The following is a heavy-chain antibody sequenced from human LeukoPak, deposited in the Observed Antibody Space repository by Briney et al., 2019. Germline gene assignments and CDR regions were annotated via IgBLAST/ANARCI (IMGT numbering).Heavy chain of an antibody. Sequence: PSWTLSLTCAVYGESFSGHYWAWIRQPPGKGLEWIGESTHTGSTNYNPSLRSRVTISVDTSKSQFSLMLTSVAAADTAVYHCARGRTGAAALDFWGPGILVTVSS. J-gene: IGHJ4*02. CDR1: GESFSGHY. V-gene: IGHV4-34*01. CDR2: STHTGST. CDR3: ARGRTGAAALDF. D-gene: IGHD2-2*01.